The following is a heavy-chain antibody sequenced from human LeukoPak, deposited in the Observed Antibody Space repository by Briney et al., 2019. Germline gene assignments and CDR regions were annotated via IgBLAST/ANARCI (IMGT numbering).Heavy chain of an antibody. J-gene: IGHJ5*02. V-gene: IGHV4-34*01. Sequence: SETLSLTCAVYGGSFSGYYWSWIRQPPGKGLEWIGEINHSGSTNCNPSLKSRVTISVDTSKNQFSLKLSSVTAADTAVYYCAREIMVRGVIYARPHNWFDPWGQGTLVTVSS. CDR2: INHSGST. D-gene: IGHD3-10*01. CDR3: AREIMVRGVIYARPHNWFDP. CDR1: GGSFSGYY.